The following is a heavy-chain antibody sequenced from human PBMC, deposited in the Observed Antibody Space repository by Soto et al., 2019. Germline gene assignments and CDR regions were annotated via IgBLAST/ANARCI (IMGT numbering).Heavy chain of an antibody. Sequence: QVQLQQWGAGLLKPSETLSLTCAVYGGSFSGYYWSWIRQPPGKGLEWIGEINHSGSTNYNPSLTSRLTISVDTSKNQFSLKLSSVTAADTAVYYCARGHCSGGSCYRYYYYYYGMDVWGQGTTVTVSS. J-gene: IGHJ6*02. CDR3: ARGHCSGGSCYRYYYYYYGMDV. D-gene: IGHD2-15*01. CDR1: GGSFSGYY. CDR2: INHSGST. V-gene: IGHV4-34*01.